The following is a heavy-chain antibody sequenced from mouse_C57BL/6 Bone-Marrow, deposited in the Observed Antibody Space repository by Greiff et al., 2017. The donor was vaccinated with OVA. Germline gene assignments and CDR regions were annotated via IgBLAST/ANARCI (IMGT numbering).Heavy chain of an antibody. CDR3: AREAYYYGSHWYFDV. CDR1: GYTFTSYW. Sequence: VQLQQPGAELVKPGASVKLSCKASGYTFTSYWMHWVKQRPGQGLEWIGMIHPNSGSPNYNEKFKSKATLTVDKSSSNAYMQLSSLTSEDAAVYYFAREAYYYGSHWYFDVWGTGTTVTVSS. CDR2: IHPNSGSP. J-gene: IGHJ1*03. V-gene: IGHV1-64*01. D-gene: IGHD1-1*01.